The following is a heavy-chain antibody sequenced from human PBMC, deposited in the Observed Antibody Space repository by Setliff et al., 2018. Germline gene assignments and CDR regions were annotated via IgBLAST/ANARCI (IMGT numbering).Heavy chain of an antibody. V-gene: IGHV1-69*10. CDR1: GGTFSSYA. J-gene: IGHJ5*02. Sequence: ASVKVSCKASGGTFSSYAISWVRQAPGQGLEWMGGIIPILGIANYAQKFQGRVTMTRDTSTSTVYMDMSSLSSEDTAVYYCARDLGGVRYYGSGQGFDPWGQGTLVTVSS. CDR2: IIPILGIA. CDR3: ARDLGGVRYYGSGQGFDP. D-gene: IGHD3-10*01.